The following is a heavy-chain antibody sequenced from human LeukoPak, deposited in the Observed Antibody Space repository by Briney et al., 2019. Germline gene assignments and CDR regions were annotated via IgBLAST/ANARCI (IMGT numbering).Heavy chain of an antibody. V-gene: IGHV4-39*07. CDR2: IYYSGST. D-gene: IGHD3-3*01. Sequence: ETLSLTCTVSGGSISSSSYYWGWIRQPPGKGLEWIGSIYYSGSTYYNPSLKSRVTISVDTSKNQFSLKLSSVTAADTAVYYCARVLYDFWSGSSPGAFDYWGQGTLVTVSS. CDR3: ARVLYDFWSGSSPGAFDY. CDR1: GGSISSSSYY. J-gene: IGHJ4*02.